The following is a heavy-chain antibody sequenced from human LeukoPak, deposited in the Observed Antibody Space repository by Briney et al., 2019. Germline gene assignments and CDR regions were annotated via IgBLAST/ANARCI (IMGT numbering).Heavy chain of an antibody. D-gene: IGHD3-10*01. J-gene: IGHJ5*02. Sequence: GASVKVSCKASGYTFTSYAMNWVRQAPGQGLEWMGWINTNTGNPTYAQGFTGRFVFSLDTSVSTAYLQISSLKAEDTAVYYCARVGLYGSGGLPGSYLNWFDPWGQGTLVTVSS. V-gene: IGHV7-4-1*02. CDR1: GYTFTSYA. CDR2: INTNTGNP. CDR3: ARVGLYGSGGLPGSYLNWFDP.